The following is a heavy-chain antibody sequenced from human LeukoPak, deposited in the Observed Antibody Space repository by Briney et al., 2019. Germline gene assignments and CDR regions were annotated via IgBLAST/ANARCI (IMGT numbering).Heavy chain of an antibody. CDR2: IKQDGSEK. D-gene: IGHD1-26*01. CDR1: GFTFSSYW. J-gene: IGHJ3*02. CDR3: AREYSGSYGDAFDI. V-gene: IGHV3-7*01. Sequence: PGGSLRLSCAASGFTFSSYWMSWVRQAPGKGLEWVANIKQDGSEKYYVDSVKGRFTISRDNAKNSLYLQMNSLRAEDTAVYYCAREYSGSYGDAFDIWGQGTMVTVSS.